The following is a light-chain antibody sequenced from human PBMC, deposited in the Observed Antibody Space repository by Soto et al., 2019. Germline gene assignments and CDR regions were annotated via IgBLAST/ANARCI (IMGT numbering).Light chain of an antibody. CDR3: QQYNNWPPT. CDR1: QSVSSN. CDR2: GAS. J-gene: IGKJ2*01. Sequence: EIVMTQSPATLSVSPGERATLSCRASQSVSSNLAWYQQKPGQAPRLLIYGASTRVTGIPARFSGSGSGTEFTLTISSLQSEDFAVYYCQQYNNWPPTVGQGTKLEIK. V-gene: IGKV3-15*01.